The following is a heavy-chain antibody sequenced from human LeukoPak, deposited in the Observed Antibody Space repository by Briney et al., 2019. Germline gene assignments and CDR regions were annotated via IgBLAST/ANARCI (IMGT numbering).Heavy chain of an antibody. CDR1: GGTFSGYS. Sequence: SVKVSCKASGGTFSGYSISWVRQAPGQGLEWMGRIIPIISFANYAQKFQGRVTITADKSTSTAYMDLSSLRSEDTAVYYCARGAVEATTGEFDSWGQGTLVTVSS. CDR3: ARGAVEATTGEFDS. CDR2: IIPIISFA. V-gene: IGHV1-69*04. J-gene: IGHJ4*02. D-gene: IGHD1-26*01.